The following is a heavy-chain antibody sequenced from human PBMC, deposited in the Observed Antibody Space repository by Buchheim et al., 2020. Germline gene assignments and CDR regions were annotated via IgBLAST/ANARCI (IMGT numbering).Heavy chain of an antibody. CDR2: IDPSDSYT. CDR1: GYSFTSYW. D-gene: IGHD3-16*02. CDR3: ARRDYDYVWGSYRYFWFDP. Sequence: EVQLVQSGAEVKKPGESLRISCKGSGYSFTSYWISWVRQMPGKGLEWMGRIDPSDSYTNYSPSFQSHVTISADKSISTAYLQWSSEKASDTAMYYCARRDYDYVWGSYRYFWFDPWGQGTL. V-gene: IGHV5-10-1*03. J-gene: IGHJ5*02.